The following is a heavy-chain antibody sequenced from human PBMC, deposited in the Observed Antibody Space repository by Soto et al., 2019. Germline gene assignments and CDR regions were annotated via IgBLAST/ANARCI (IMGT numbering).Heavy chain of an antibody. J-gene: IGHJ3*02. V-gene: IGHV4-61*03. CDR3: ATYRKFFQI. CDR1: GGSVRSGSYY. CDR2: IYNSGST. Sequence: QLQLQESGPGLLQPSETLSLTCSVSGGSVRSGSYYWTWIRQPPGKGLEWIGFIYNSGSTYYNSSLKSRVTISVDRSKNHFFLNLTSVTAADTAVYYCATYRKFFQIWGQGTKVTVSS.